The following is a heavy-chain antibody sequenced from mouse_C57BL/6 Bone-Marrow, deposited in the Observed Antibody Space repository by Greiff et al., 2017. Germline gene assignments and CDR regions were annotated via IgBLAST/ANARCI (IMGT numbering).Heavy chain of an antibody. CDR3: ARTYYSNSRFAY. CDR1: GYTFTSYW. CDR2: IDPSDSYT. V-gene: IGHV1-59*01. J-gene: IGHJ3*01. Sequence: QVQLQQPGAELVRPGTSVKLSCKASGYTFTSYWMHWVKQRPGQGLEWIGVIDPSDSYTNYNQKFKGKATLTVDTSSSTAYMQLSSLTSEDSAVYYCARTYYSNSRFAYWGQVTLVTVSA. D-gene: IGHD2-5*01.